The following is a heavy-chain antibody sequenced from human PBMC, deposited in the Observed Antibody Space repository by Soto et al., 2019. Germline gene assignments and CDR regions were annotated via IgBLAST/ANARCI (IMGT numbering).Heavy chain of an antibody. CDR1: GFTFSSYG. V-gene: IGHV3-30*18. D-gene: IGHD6-19*01. CDR3: AKEAPGGWHFFDT. Sequence: GGSLRLSCAASGFTFSSYGMHWVRQAPGKGLEWVAVISYDGSNKYYGDSVKGRFTISRDNSKNTLSLRMISLRTEDTSVYYCAKEAPGGWHFFDTWGQGTLVTVSS. CDR2: ISYDGSNK. J-gene: IGHJ4*02.